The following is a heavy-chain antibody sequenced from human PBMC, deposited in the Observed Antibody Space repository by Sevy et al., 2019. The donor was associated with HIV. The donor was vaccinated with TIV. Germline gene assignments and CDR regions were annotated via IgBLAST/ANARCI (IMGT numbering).Heavy chain of an antibody. CDR2: IYYSGST. J-gene: IGHJ5*02. D-gene: IGHD2-15*01. V-gene: IGHV4-59*01. CDR3: ARWSTGWFDP. Sequence: SETLSLTCTVSGGSISSYYWSWIRQPPGKGLEWIGYIYYSGSTNYNPSLKSRVTISVDTSKNQFSLKLSSATAADTAVYYCARWSTGWFDPWGQGTLVTVSS. CDR1: GGSISSYY.